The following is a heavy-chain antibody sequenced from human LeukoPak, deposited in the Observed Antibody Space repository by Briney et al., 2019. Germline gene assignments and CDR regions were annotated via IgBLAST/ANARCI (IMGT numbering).Heavy chain of an antibody. CDR2: INHSGST. Sequence: SETLSLTCAVYGGSFSGYYWSWIRQPPGKGLEWIGEINHSGSTNYNPSLKSRVTISVDTSKNQFSLKLSSVTAADTAVYYCARELVSRGFHWGQGTLVTVSS. J-gene: IGHJ4*02. D-gene: IGHD1-26*01. V-gene: IGHV4-34*01. CDR3: ARELVSRGFH. CDR1: GGSFSGYY.